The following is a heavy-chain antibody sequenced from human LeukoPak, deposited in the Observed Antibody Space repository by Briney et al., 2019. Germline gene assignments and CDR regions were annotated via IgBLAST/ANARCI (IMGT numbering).Heavy chain of an antibody. D-gene: IGHD5-24*01. CDR2: IYYSGST. CDR3: ARRRMGLHRYAFDI. J-gene: IGHJ3*02. V-gene: IGHV4-59*08. CDR1: GGSISSYY. Sequence: PSETLSLTCTVSGGSISSYYWSWIRQPPGKGLEGIGYIYYSGSTNYNPSLKSRVTISVDTSKNQFSLKLSSVTAADTAVYYCARRRMGLHRYAFDIWGQGTMVTVSS.